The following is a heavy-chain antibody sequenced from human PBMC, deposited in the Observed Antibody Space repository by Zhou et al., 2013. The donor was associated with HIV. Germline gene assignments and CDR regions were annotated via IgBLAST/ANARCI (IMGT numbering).Heavy chain of an antibody. J-gene: IGHJ5*02. CDR2: QPLPMLTL. V-gene: IGHV1-18*01. D-gene: IGHD6-19*01. CDR3: AREGVGLGWFRTP. CDR1: GYTFRSYG. Sequence: QVQLVQSGAEMKKPGASVKVACKASGYTFRSYGISWVRQAPGQAGLELMGVDQPLPMLTLTMHRSSRARVILTTDTSTNTAYMDLRNLTSDDTAVYYCAREGVGLGWFRTPWGRGNPWSPSPQ.